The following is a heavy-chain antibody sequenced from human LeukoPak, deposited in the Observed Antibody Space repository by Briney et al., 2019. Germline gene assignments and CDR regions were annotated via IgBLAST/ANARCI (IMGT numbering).Heavy chain of an antibody. CDR3: AREGHPHYDFWSGYLDV. CDR2: IYSGGST. CDR1: GFTVSSNY. J-gene: IGHJ6*02. Sequence: GGSLRLSCAASGFTVSSNYMSWVRQAPGKGPEWVSFIYSGGSTYYADSVKGRFTISRHNSKNTLYLQMNSLRAEDTAVYYCAREGHPHYDFWSGYLDVWGQGTTVTVSS. D-gene: IGHD3-3*01. V-gene: IGHV3-53*04.